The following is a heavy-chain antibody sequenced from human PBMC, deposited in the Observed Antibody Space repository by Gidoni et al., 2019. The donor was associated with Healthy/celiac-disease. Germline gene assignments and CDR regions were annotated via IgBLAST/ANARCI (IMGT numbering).Heavy chain of an antibody. J-gene: IGHJ6*02. D-gene: IGHD2-2*01. CDR2: INPNTGGT. Sequence: QVQLVQSGAEVKKPGASVKVSCKASGYTFTDYYLHWVRQAPGQGLEWMGWINPNTGGTKYAQKFKGRVAMSRDTSISTGYMELSRLISDDTAVYYCAKDLGVPAALYYYYYGMDVWGQGTTVTVSS. V-gene: IGHV1-2*02. CDR3: AKDLGVPAALYYYYYGMDV. CDR1: GYTFTDYY.